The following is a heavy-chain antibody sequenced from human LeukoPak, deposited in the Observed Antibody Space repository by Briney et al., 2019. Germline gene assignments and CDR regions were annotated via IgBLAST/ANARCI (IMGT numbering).Heavy chain of an antibody. CDR3: AKDMGDFWSGPTPFDY. J-gene: IGHJ4*02. CDR1: GFTFDDYA. D-gene: IGHD3-3*01. V-gene: IGHV3-9*01. Sequence: PGRSLRLSCAASGFTFDDYAMHWVRQAPGKGLEWVSGISWNSGGIGYADSVKGRFTISRDNAKNSLYLQMNSLRAEDTALYYCAKDMGDFWSGPTPFDYWGQGTLVTVSS. CDR2: ISWNSGGI.